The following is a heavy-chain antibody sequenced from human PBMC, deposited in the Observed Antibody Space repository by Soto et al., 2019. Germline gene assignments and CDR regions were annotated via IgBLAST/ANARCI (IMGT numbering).Heavy chain of an antibody. V-gene: IGHV1-46*01. CDR3: ARALTMSGYPYRFDY. CDR2: INPTGGST. J-gene: IGHJ4*02. CDR1: GYTFTTYY. Sequence: PSVKVSCKASGYTFTTYYMHWVRQAPGQGLEWMGIINPTGGSTSYAQKFQGRGTMTRDTSTSTVYMELSSLRSEDTAVYYCARALTMSGYPYRFDYWGQGTLVTVSS. D-gene: IGHD3-3*01.